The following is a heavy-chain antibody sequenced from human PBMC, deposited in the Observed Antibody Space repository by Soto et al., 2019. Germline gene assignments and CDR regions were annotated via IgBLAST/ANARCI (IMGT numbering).Heavy chain of an antibody. CDR1: GFTFSSYW. CDR3: ARRRKGDRGGIVVVPAAMGWRDAFDI. CDR2: IKQDGSEK. V-gene: IGHV3-7*01. D-gene: IGHD2-2*01. J-gene: IGHJ3*02. Sequence: GGSLRLSCAASGFTFSSYWMSWVRQAPGKGLEWVANIKQDGSEKYYVDSVKGRFTISRDNTKNSLYLQMNSLRAEDTAVYYCARRRKGDRGGIVVVPAAMGWRDAFDIWGQGTMVTVSS.